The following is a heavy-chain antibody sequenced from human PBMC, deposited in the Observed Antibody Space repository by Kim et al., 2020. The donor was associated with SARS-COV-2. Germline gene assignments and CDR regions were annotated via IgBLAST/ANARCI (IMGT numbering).Heavy chain of an antibody. V-gene: IGHV4-38-2*02. CDR3: ARVPAYEQWLVPGDY. CDR2: IYHSGST. D-gene: IGHD6-19*01. CDR1: GYSISSGYY. Sequence: SETLSLTCTVSGYSISSGYYWGWIRQPPGKGLEWIGSIYHSGSTYYNPSLKSRVTISVDTSKNQFSLKLSSVTAADTAVYYCARVPAYEQWLVPGDYWGQGTLVTVSS. J-gene: IGHJ4*02.